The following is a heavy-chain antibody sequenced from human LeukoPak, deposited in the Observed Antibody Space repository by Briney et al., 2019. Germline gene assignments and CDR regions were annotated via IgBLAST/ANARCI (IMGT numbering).Heavy chain of an antibody. CDR1: GFTFSNWW. CDR2: IKQDGSDK. D-gene: IGHD3-10*01. J-gene: IGHJ4*02. CDR3: ASGITIRDLDY. V-gene: IGHV3-7*02. Sequence: TGGSLRLSCADSGFTFSNWWMSWVRQAPGQGLEWVANIKQDGSDKYYVDSVKGRFTISRDNAKNSLYLQMISLRAEDTAVYYCASGITIRDLDYWGQGTLVTVSS.